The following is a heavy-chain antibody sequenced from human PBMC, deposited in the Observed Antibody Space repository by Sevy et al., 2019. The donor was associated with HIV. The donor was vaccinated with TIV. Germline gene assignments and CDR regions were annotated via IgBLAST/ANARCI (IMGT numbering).Heavy chain of an antibody. CDR1: GFTFSSYW. J-gene: IGHJ4*02. Sequence: GGSLRLSCAASGFTFSSYWMTWVRQAPGKGLEWVANIKQDMSEKYYADSVKGRFTISRDNARNQLFLQMESPIAEDTAVYYCARAQQVTMLVVIGGLYFDFWGQGTLVTVSS. CDR3: ARAQQVTMLVVIGGLYFDF. V-gene: IGHV3-7*01. D-gene: IGHD3-22*01. CDR2: IKQDMSEK.